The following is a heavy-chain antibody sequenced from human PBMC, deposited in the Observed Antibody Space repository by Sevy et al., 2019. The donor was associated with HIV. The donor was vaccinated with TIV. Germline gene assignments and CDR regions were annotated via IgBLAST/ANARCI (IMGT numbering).Heavy chain of an antibody. CDR2: IKEDGSER. CDR1: GFTFNMYW. D-gene: IGHD2-15*01. V-gene: IGHV3-7*01. Sequence: GGSLRLSCAASGFTFNMYWMTWVRQAPGKGLEWVANIKEDGSERNYLDSAKGRFTISRDNAKESLYLQINSLRAEDTAVYYCARHCSGGSCYSLLPHYYYGMDVWGQGTTVTVSS. CDR3: ARHCSGGSCYSLLPHYYYGMDV. J-gene: IGHJ6*02.